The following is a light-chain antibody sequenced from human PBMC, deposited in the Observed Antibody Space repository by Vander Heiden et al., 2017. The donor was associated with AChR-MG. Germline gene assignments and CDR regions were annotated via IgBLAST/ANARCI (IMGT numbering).Light chain of an antibody. V-gene: IGKV1-39*01. CDR1: QSINNY. CDR3: QQSDSTPHT. Sequence: DIQMTQSPSSLAASVGDRVTITCRSSQSINNYLDWYHQKPGKAPELLIYGASSLQRGVPSRFSGSGTGTEFTLTISRLQLEDFGTYHCQQSDSTPHTFGGGTKVEIK. J-gene: IGKJ4*01. CDR2: GAS.